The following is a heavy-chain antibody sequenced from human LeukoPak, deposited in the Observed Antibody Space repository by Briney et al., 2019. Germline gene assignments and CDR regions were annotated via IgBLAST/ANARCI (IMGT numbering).Heavy chain of an antibody. CDR3: ARVKGGYQLPPAGGAYFDY. D-gene: IGHD2-2*01. V-gene: IGHV4-34*01. CDR1: GGSFSGYY. Sequence: SETLSLTCAVYGGSFSGYYWSWIRQPPGKGLEWIGEINHSGSTNYNPSLKSRATISVDTSKNQLSLKLSSVTAADTAVYYCARVKGGYQLPPAGGAYFDYWGQGTLVTVSS. J-gene: IGHJ4*02. CDR2: INHSGST.